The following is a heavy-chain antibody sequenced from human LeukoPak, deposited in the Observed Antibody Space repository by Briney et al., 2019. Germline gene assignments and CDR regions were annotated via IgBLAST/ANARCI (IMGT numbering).Heavy chain of an antibody. D-gene: IGHD6-13*01. V-gene: IGHV7-4-1*02. Sequence: ASVKVSCKASGDTFPSYNMNWVRQAPGQGLEWMGWINTNTGNPTYAQGFTGRFLFSLDTSVSTAYLQISSLKAEDTAVYYCAREYSSSWYHYFDYWGQGTLVTVSS. CDR1: GDTFPSYN. CDR3: AREYSSSWYHYFDY. J-gene: IGHJ4*02. CDR2: INTNTGNP.